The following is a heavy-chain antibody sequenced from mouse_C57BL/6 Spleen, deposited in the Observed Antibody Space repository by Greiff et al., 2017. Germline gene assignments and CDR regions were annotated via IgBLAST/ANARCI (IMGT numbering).Heavy chain of an antibody. V-gene: IGHV1-15*01. CDR3: TSGKTGTLYWSFDG. D-gene: IGHD4-1*01. Sequence: QVQLQQSGAELVRPGASVTLSCKASGYTFTDYEMHWVKQTPVHGLEWIGAIDPETGGTAYNQKFKGKAILTADKSSSTAYMELRSLTSEYSAVYYCTSGKTGTLYWSFDGWGTGTPVTVSP. CDR1: GYTFTDYE. CDR2: IDPETGGT. J-gene: IGHJ1*03.